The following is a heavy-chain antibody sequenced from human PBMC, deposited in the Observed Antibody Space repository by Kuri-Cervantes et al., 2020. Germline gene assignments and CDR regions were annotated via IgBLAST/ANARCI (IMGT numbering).Heavy chain of an antibody. D-gene: IGHD3-22*01. Sequence: GESLKISCAVSGFTFYSYAMNWVRQAPGKGLEWVSVISGSTKNTYYADSVKGRFTVSRDNSKNTLYLQMNSLRAEDTAVYYCAKGGRSYYDSSGYSTGGWFDPWGQGTLVTVSS. CDR1: GFTFYSYA. V-gene: IGHV3-23*01. CDR2: ISGSTKNT. CDR3: AKGGRSYYDSSGYSTGGWFDP. J-gene: IGHJ5*02.